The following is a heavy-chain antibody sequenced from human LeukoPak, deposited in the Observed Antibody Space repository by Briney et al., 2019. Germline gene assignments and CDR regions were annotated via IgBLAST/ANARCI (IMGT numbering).Heavy chain of an antibody. V-gene: IGHV1-24*01. J-gene: IGHJ4*02. D-gene: IGHD6-19*01. CDR1: GYTLTDLY. CDR3: ATAPRLSGWDFHY. CDR2: FDPEDAET. Sequence: ASVKVSCKVSGYTLTDLYMHWVRQAPGKGLEWMGGFDPEDAETIYAQNFRGRVTMTEDTSTDTAYMELRSLRSEDTAVYYCATAPRLSGWDFHYWGQGTLVTVSS.